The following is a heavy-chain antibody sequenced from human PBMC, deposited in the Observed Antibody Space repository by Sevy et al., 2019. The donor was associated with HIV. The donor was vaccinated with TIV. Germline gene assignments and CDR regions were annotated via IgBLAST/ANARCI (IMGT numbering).Heavy chain of an antibody. CDR1: GFTFSSYG. Sequence: GGSLRLSCAASGFTFSSYGMHWVRQAPGKGLEWVTVISYDGSKKYYADSVKGRFTISRDNSKNRIYLQMNSLRPEDTAVYYCAKDGRRGNLNPGLHWGQGTLVTVSS. V-gene: IGHV3-30*18. CDR2: ISYDGSKK. J-gene: IGHJ4*02. CDR3: AKDGRRGNLNPGLH. D-gene: IGHD1-26*01.